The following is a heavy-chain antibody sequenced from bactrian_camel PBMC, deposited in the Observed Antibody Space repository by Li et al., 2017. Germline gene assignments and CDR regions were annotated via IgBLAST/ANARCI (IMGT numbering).Heavy chain of an antibody. Sequence: DVQLVESGGGLVQPGGSLKLSCAASGFTFSSHDMNWVRQAPGKGLEWVSIINSGGGSTYYADSVKGRFTISRDNANNTLYLQMNSLRPEDTGTYYCVYNSWATFRHMMRNRGGSSSYWGQGTQVTVSS. CDR3: VYNSWATFRHMMRNRGGSSSY. CDR2: INSGGGST. D-gene: IGHD1*01. J-gene: IGHJ6*01. V-gene: IGHV3S40*01. CDR1: GFTFSSHD.